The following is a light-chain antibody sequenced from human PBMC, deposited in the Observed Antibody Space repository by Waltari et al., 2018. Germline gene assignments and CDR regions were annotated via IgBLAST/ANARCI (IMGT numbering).Light chain of an antibody. CDR1: QSLSSSY. Sequence: EIVLTQSPGTLSLSPGERATLSCRASQSLSSSYLAWYQQKPGQAPRLLIYDASSRATGIPDRVSGSGSGTDFTLTISRLEPEDFAVYYCQQYGSSRGAFGQGTKVEI. J-gene: IGKJ1*01. CDR3: QQYGSSRGA. V-gene: IGKV3-20*01. CDR2: DAS.